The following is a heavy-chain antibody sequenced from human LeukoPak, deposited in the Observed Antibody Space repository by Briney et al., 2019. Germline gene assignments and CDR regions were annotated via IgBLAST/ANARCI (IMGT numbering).Heavy chain of an antibody. Sequence: GGSLRLSCAASGFPFSGYWMTWVRQAPGRGLEWVATIKEDGSEAYFGDSVKGRFAISRDNAKDSLYLQMNSLRGEDTAVYYCARGGANRFDYWGQGTLVTVSS. CDR3: ARGGANRFDY. CDR2: IKEDGSEA. J-gene: IGHJ4*02. V-gene: IGHV3-7*04. CDR1: GFPFSGYW. D-gene: IGHD3-16*01.